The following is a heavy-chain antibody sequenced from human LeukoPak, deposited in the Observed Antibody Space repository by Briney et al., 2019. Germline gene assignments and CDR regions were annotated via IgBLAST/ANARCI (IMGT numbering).Heavy chain of an antibody. J-gene: IGHJ6*02. CDR1: GFTFSSYW. Sequence: GSLRLSCAASGFTFSSYWMSWVRQAPGKGLEWVANIKQDGSEKYYVDSVKGRFTISRDNAKNSLYLQMNSLRAEDTAVYYRARDSEATASNYYFFGMDVWGQGTTVTVSS. V-gene: IGHV3-7*05. D-gene: IGHD5-24*01. CDR3: ARDSEATASNYYFFGMDV. CDR2: IKQDGSEK.